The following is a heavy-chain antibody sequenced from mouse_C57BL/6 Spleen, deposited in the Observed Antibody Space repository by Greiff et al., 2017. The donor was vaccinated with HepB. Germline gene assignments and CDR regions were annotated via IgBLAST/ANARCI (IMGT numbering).Heavy chain of an antibody. V-gene: IGHV7-3*01. Sequence: EVQLVESGGGLVQPGGSLSLSCAASGFTFTDYYMSWVRQPPGKALEWLGFIRHKANGYTTEYSATVKGRFTISRDNSQSNLYLQMNALRAEDSATDDCARYIVTTYYFDYWGQGTTLTVSS. D-gene: IGHD2-5*01. J-gene: IGHJ2*01. CDR1: GFTFTDYY. CDR2: IRHKANGYTT. CDR3: ARYIVTTYYFDY.